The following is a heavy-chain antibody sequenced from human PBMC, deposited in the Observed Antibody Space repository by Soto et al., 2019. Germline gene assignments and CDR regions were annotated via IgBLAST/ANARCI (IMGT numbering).Heavy chain of an antibody. CDR3: ARQKGKWGSSWYNDY. CDR1: GGSISSYY. D-gene: IGHD6-13*01. V-gene: IGHV4-4*07. Sequence: SETLSLTCTVSGGSISSYYWSWIRQPAGKGLEWIGRIYTSGSTNYNPSLKSRVTMSVDTSKNQFSLKLSSVTAADTAVYYCARQKGKWGSSWYNDYWGQGTLVIVSS. J-gene: IGHJ4*02. CDR2: IYTSGST.